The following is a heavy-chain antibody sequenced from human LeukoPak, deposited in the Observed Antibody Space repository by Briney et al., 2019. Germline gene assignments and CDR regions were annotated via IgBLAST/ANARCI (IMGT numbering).Heavy chain of an antibody. CDR1: GGSINGYY. D-gene: IGHD1-1*01. CDR3: AREGTAGTNLNWFDP. V-gene: IGHV4-59*01. J-gene: IGHJ5*02. Sequence: SETLSLTCTVSGGSINGYYWTWIRQSPDKGLEWIGYIYHSGTTYYNPSLKSRVTIFLDTSKNQFSLRLTSVTAADTAVYYCAREGTAGTNLNWFDPWDQGTLVTVSS. CDR2: IYHSGTT.